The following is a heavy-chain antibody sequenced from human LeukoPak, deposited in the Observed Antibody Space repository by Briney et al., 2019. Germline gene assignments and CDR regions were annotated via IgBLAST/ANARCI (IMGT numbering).Heavy chain of an antibody. J-gene: IGHJ6*02. CDR2: ISTHNGDT. V-gene: IGHV1-18*01. CDR1: GYTFIDYG. Sequence: GASVKVSCKSSGYTFIDYGISWVRQAPGQGLEWMGWISTHNGDTTYAQSLQGRVNMTMDTSAKTVYMELGSLRFDDTAVYYCARGMESPYGMDVWGQGTTVTVSS. CDR3: ARGMESPYGMDV. D-gene: IGHD3-3*01.